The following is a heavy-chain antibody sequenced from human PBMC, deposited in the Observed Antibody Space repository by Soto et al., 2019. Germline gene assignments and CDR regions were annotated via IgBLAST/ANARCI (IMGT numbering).Heavy chain of an antibody. J-gene: IGHJ6*02. CDR1: GFPFNTYA. D-gene: IGHD6-6*01. CDR2: ISSGGHAT. CDR3: ARPEYSSSSYGMDV. V-gene: IGHV3-23*01. Sequence: GGSLRLSCAASGFPFNTYAMSWVRQAPGKGPEWVSAISSGGHATFYTDSVKGRFTLSRDNAKNSLYLQMNSLRDEDTAVYYCARPEYSSSSYGMDVWGQGTTVTV.